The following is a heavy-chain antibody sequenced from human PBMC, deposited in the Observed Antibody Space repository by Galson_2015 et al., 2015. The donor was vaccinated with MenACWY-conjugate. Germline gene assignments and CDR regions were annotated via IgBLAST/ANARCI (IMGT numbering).Heavy chain of an antibody. CDR3: ARERWVRGVFFDQ. Sequence: SLRLSCAASGFTFSNFWMSWVRQAPGMEPEWVASIKQDGSEKYLVDSVKGRFTISRDNAENSLFLQMNSLRAEDTAVYYCARERWVRGVFFDQWGQGTLVTVSS. D-gene: IGHD3-10*01. CDR2: IKQDGSEK. CDR1: GFTFSNFW. V-gene: IGHV3-7*01. J-gene: IGHJ4*02.